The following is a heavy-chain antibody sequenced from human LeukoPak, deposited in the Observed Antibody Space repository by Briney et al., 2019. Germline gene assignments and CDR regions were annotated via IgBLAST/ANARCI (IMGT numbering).Heavy chain of an antibody. Sequence: GGSLRLSCAACGFTFSSYWMSWARQAPGKGLEGVANIKQDGSEKYYGDSVKGRFTISRENAKNSLYLQINSLRAEDTAVYYCARGEIAVAGTVDYWGQGTLVTVSS. CDR3: ARGEIAVAGTVDY. J-gene: IGHJ4*02. CDR2: IKQDGSEK. V-gene: IGHV3-7*01. CDR1: GFTFSSYW. D-gene: IGHD6-19*01.